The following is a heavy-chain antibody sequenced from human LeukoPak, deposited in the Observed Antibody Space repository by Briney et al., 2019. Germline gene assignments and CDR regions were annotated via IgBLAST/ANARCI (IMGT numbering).Heavy chain of an antibody. J-gene: IGHJ2*01. D-gene: IGHD3-16*01. Sequence: GGSLRLSCAASGFTITDNYMTWVRQAPTEGLQWVSGIFAGGVPSYAASVKDRFIISKDNSKNTLYLQMNNLRADDTAVYYCTRGRLNAAGWYFDLWGRGALVTLSS. CDR2: IFAGGVP. V-gene: IGHV3-53*01. CDR1: GFTITDNY. CDR3: TRGRLNAAGWYFDL.